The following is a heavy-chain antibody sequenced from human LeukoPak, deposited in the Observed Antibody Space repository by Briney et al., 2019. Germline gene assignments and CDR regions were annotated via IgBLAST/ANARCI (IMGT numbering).Heavy chain of an antibody. D-gene: IGHD4-23*01. CDR2: IYYSGST. V-gene: IGHV4-30-4*01. CDR3: AREVSRWPYYFDY. J-gene: IGHJ4*02. CDR1: GGSISSGDYY. Sequence: SQTLTLTCTVSGGSISSGDYYWSWIRQPPGKGLEWIGYIYYSGSTYYNPSLKSRVTISVDTSKNQFSLKLSSVTAADTAVYYCAREVSRWPYYFDYWGQGTLVTVSS.